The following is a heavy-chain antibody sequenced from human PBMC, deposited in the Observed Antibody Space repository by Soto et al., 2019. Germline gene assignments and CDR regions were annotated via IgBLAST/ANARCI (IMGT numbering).Heavy chain of an antibody. J-gene: IGHJ4*02. Sequence: QVQLVQSGAEVKNSGASVKVSCKASGYTFTSYGFSWVRQAPGQGLEWMGWISASNGNTNYAQKFQGRVTITADDSTRTAYMELRSLRPDDTAVYYCAREVTVASYSFDFWGQGTLVTVSS. V-gene: IGHV1-18*01. D-gene: IGHD5-12*01. CDR3: AREVTVASYSFDF. CDR1: GYTFTSYG. CDR2: ISASNGNT.